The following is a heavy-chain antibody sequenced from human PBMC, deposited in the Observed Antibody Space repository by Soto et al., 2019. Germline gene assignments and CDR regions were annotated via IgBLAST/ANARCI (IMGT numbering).Heavy chain of an antibody. CDR3: ARGIYGTFDY. J-gene: IGHJ4*02. CDR2: IDSGGSST. V-gene: IGHV3-74*01. D-gene: IGHD1-1*01. Sequence: GGSLILSCVAYGFTFSRNGMYWVRQAPGKGLVWVSRIDSGGSSTNYADSVKGRSTISRDNAKNTVYLQMNSLRPEDTAVYYCARGIYGTFDYWGQGILVTVSS. CDR1: GFTFSRNG.